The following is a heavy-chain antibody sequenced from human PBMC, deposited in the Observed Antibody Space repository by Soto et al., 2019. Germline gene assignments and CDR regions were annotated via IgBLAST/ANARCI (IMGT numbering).Heavy chain of an antibody. CDR1: GGSSSSYY. D-gene: IGHD4-17*01. Sequence: SETLPHTCTVSGGSSSSYYWSWIRQPTGKGLEWIGYIYYSGSTNYNPSLKSRVTISVDTSKNQFSLKLSSVTAADTAVYYCARHADYGDYSSWFDPWGQGTLVTVSS. J-gene: IGHJ5*02. V-gene: IGHV4-59*08. CDR2: IYYSGST. CDR3: ARHADYGDYSSWFDP.